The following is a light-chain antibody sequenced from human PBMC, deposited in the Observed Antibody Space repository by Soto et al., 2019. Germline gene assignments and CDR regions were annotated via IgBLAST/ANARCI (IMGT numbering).Light chain of an antibody. Sequence: DIQMTKSPSTLSASVGDRVTITCRASQSISSWLAWYQQKPGKAPKLLIYDASTLQTGVPSRFRGSGSGTDFTLTISNLQPEDFATYYCLQDYNYPRTFGQGTKVDI. J-gene: IGKJ1*01. CDR2: DAS. CDR3: LQDYNYPRT. V-gene: IGKV1-5*01. CDR1: QSISSW.